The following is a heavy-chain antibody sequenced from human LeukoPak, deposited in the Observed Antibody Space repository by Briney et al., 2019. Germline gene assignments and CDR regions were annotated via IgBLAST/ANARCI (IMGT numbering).Heavy chain of an antibody. CDR3: ARSLPYGTTWYGRSDF. CDR1: GFPFNAYW. CDR2: IRQDGDTK. V-gene: IGHV3-7*03. J-gene: IGHJ4*02. D-gene: IGHD6-13*01. Sequence: GSLRLSCAASGFPFNAYWMTWVRQAPGKGLEWVANIRQDGDTKYYVDSVKGRFTISRDNAMSSLYLQMNSLRAEDTAIYYCARSLPYGTTWYGRSDFWGQGTLVTVSS.